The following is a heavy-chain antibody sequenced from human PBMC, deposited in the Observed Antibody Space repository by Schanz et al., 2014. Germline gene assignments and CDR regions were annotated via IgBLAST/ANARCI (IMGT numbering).Heavy chain of an antibody. D-gene: IGHD1-26*01. Sequence: VQLVESGGRLVQPGGSLRLSCAASGFTFSNSWMHWVRQAPGKGLDWVGIIKPDGSEKFYVDSVKGRFTISRDNAKNLMYLHLNSLRAEDTAVYYCAREVGGSFGQHYWGQGALVTVSS. CDR3: AREVGGSFGQHY. CDR1: GFTFSNSW. V-gene: IGHV3-7*01. J-gene: IGHJ4*02. CDR2: IKPDGSEK.